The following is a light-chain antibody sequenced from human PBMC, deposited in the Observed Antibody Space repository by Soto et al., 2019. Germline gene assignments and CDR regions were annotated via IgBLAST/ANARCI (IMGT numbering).Light chain of an antibody. Sequence: LTQPASVSGSPGQSITISCTGTIDDVGAYNYVSWYQQRPGSAPQLIMYDVNNRPSGASHRFSGSKSGHTAYLTISGLQSDDEANYHCSSYTSTYSLVFGTGTKVTVL. CDR2: DVN. CDR1: IDDVGAYNY. CDR3: SSYTSTYSLV. J-gene: IGLJ1*01. V-gene: IGLV2-14*03.